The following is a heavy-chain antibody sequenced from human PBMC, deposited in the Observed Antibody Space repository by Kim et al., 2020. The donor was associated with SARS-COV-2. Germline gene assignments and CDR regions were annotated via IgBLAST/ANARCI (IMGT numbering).Heavy chain of an antibody. Sequence: GGSLRLSCAASGFTVSSNYMSWVRQAPGKGLEWVSVIYSGGSTYYADSVKGRFTISRDNSKNTLYLQMNSLRAEDTAVYYCARPSDYSNAPDYWGQGTLVTVSS. J-gene: IGHJ4*02. V-gene: IGHV3-66*04. CDR2: IYSGGST. CDR3: ARPSDYSNAPDY. CDR1: GFTVSSNY. D-gene: IGHD4-4*01.